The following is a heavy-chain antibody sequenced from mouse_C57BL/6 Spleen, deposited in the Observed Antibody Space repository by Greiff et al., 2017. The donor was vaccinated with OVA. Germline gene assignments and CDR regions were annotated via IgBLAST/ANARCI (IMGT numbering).Heavy chain of an antibody. CDR3: TRVGDGYYFDY. V-gene: IGHV5-9-1*02. J-gene: IGHJ2*01. Sequence: EVQVVESGEGLVKPGGSLKLSCAASGFTFSSYAMSWVRQTPEKRLEWVAYISSGGDYIYYADTVKGRFTISRDNARNTLYLQMSSLKSEDTAMYYCTRVGDGYYFDYWGQGTTLTVSS. D-gene: IGHD2-3*01. CDR2: ISSGGDYI. CDR1: GFTFSSYA.